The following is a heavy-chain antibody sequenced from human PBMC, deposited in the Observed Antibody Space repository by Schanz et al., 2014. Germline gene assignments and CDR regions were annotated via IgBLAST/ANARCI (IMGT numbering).Heavy chain of an antibody. CDR3: PADLWFGAVWGVW. CDR1: GFAVDNYY. Sequence: EVQLVASGGGLVQPGGSLRLSCAASGFAVDNYYMSCVRQAPGRGLEWVSAISGGGGTTYYTDSVKGRSTISRDNSKSTLYWQMNSLRAEDTAVYYCPADLWFGAVWGVWWGQGTLVTVSS. CDR2: ISGGGGTT. J-gene: IGHJ4*02. D-gene: IGHD3-10*01. V-gene: IGHV3-23*04.